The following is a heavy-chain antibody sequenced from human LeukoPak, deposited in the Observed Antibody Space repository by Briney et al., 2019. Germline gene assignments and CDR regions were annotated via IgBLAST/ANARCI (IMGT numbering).Heavy chain of an antibody. CDR1: GFTVSSNY. CDR3: ARGASYSSSTLDAFDI. CDR2: IFNDGTT. J-gene: IGHJ3*02. Sequence: GGSLRLSCAASGFTVSSNYMSWVRQAPGKGLEWVSVIFNDGTTYYADSVKGRFTISRDNSKNTIYLQMNSLRVDDMAVYYCARGASYSSSTLDAFDIWGQGTMVTVSS. V-gene: IGHV3-53*01. D-gene: IGHD6-19*01.